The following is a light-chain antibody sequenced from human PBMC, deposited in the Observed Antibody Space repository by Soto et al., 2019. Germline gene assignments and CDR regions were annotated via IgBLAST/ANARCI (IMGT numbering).Light chain of an antibody. V-gene: IGKV3-15*01. CDR3: QQYNNWPPWT. Sequence: IGMTQSQATLSVSPGGSASLSCRASQSISSNLAWFQQKPGQAPRLLIYDASIRATGIPARFSGSGSGTEFTLTISSLQSEDFAVYYCQQYNNWPPWTFGQGTKVDIK. CDR1: QSISSN. J-gene: IGKJ1*01. CDR2: DAS.